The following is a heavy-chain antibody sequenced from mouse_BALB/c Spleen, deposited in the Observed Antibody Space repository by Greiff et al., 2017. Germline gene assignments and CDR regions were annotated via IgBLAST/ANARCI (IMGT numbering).Heavy chain of an antibody. CDR3: ARDYYGYAMDY. CDR2: ISSGSSTI. D-gene: IGHD1-1*01. CDR1: GFTFSSFG. Sequence: DVKLVESGGGLVQPGGSRKLSCAASGFTFSSFGMHWVRQAPEKGLEWVAYISSGSSTIYYADTVKGRFTISRDNPKNTLFLQMTSLRSEDTAMYYCARDYYGYAMDYWGQGTSVTVSS. J-gene: IGHJ4*01. V-gene: IGHV5-17*02.